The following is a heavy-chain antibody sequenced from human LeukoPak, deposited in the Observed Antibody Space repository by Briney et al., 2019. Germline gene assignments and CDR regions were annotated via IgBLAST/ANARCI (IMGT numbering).Heavy chain of an antibody. CDR3: ARGEVVVAAIAKSYYFDY. J-gene: IGHJ4*02. CDR2: INHSGST. V-gene: IGHV4-34*01. CDR1: GGSFSGYC. Sequence: SETLSLTCAVYGGSFSGYCWSWIRQPPGKGLEWIGEINHSGSTNYNPSLKSRVTISVDTSKNQFSLKLTSVTAADTAVYYCARGEVVVAAIAKSYYFDYWGRGTLVTVSS. D-gene: IGHD2-15*01.